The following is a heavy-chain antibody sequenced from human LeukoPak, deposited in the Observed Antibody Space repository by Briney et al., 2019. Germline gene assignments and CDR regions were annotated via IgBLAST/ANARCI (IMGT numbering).Heavy chain of an antibody. J-gene: IGHJ3*02. CDR1: GFSFSSYE. V-gene: IGHV3-48*03. CDR2: IGSSGSTV. CDR3: ARDTLVYADSPDAFDI. Sequence: GGSLRLSCEASGFSFSSYEMNWVRQAPGKGLEWVSYIGSSGSTVYYADSVKGRFTISRDNAKNSLYLQMNSLRDEDTAVYYCARDTLVYADSPDAFDIWGQGTMVTVSS. D-gene: IGHD4-17*01.